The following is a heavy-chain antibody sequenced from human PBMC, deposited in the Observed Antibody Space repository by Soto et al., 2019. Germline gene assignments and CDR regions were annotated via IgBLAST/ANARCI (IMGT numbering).Heavy chain of an antibody. Sequence: PSETLSLTCTVSGGSISSGDYYWNWIRQPPGKGLEWIGYIYYSGSTYHNPSLKSRVTMSVDTSKNQFSLKVNSVTAADTAVYFCARWHCGGDCYSPHPYQHYYGLDVWGQGATVPVS. CDR3: ARWHCGGDCYSPHPYQHYYGLDV. D-gene: IGHD2-21*02. J-gene: IGHJ6*02. CDR1: GGSISSGDYY. CDR2: IYYSGST. V-gene: IGHV4-30-4*01.